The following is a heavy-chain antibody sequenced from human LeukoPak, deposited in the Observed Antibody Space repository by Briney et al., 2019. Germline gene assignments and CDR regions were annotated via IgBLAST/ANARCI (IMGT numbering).Heavy chain of an antibody. CDR1: GDSLGSGMYY. V-gene: IGHV4-39*02. CDR3: ARDGLYDSSGYYMYS. CDR2: IYHSGSI. Sequence: PSETLTLTCTVSGDSLGSGMYYWGWIRQAPGKGLTWIGSIYHSGSIFYNASFESRVAMSVDPSNNQFSLRLTSVTAADTAVYYCARDGLYDSSGYYMYSWGQGIPVIVSS. D-gene: IGHD3-22*01. J-gene: IGHJ4*02.